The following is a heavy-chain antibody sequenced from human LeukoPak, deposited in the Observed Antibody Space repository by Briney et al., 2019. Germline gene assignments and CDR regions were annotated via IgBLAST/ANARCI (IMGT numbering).Heavy chain of an antibody. CDR1: GGSISSSSYY. CDR3: ARHRVISRLFDY. J-gene: IGHJ4*02. CDR2: IYYSGST. V-gene: IGHV4-39*01. Sequence: PSETLSLTCTVSGGSISSSSYYWGWIRQPPGKGLEWIGSIYYSGSTHYNPSLKSRVTISVDTPKNQFSLKLSSVTAADTAVYYCARHRVISRLFDYWGQGTLVTVSS. D-gene: IGHD3-22*01.